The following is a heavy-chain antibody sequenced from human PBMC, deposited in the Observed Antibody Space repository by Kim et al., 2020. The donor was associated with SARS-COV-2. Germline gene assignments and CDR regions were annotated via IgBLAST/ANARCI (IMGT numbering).Heavy chain of an antibody. D-gene: IGHD1-7*01. J-gene: IGHJ6*01. CDR2: INHSGST. Sequence: SETLSLTCAVYGGSFSGYYWSWIRQPPGKELEWIGEINHSGSTNYNPSLKSRVTISVDTSKNQFSLKLSSVTAADTAVYYCARGGRRITGTSGGDYYYYG. V-gene: IGHV4-34*01. CDR3: ARGGRRITGTSGGDYYYYG. CDR1: GGSFSGYY.